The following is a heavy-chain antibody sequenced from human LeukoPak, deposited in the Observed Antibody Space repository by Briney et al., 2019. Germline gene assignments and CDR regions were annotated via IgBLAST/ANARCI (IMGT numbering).Heavy chain of an antibody. CDR1: GFTFDDYA. V-gene: IGHV3-9*01. J-gene: IGHJ4*02. CDR2: ISWISGSI. D-gene: IGHD3-22*01. CDR3: AKDNAYYYDSSGYYRH. Sequence: GGSLRLSCAASGFTFDDYAMHWVRQAPGKGLEWVSGISWISGSIGYADSVKGRFTISRDNAKNSLYLQMNSLRAEDTALYYCAKDNAYYYDSSGYYRHWGQGTLVTVSS.